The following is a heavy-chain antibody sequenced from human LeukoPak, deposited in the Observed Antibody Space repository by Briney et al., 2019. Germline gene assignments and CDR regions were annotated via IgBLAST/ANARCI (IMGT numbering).Heavy chain of an antibody. J-gene: IGHJ5*02. CDR2: INPHSGDT. CDR3: ARSNYGGKRWFDP. Sequence: ASVKVSCKASGYNFIGYYMHWVRQAPGQGLEWMGWINPHSGDTNYAQLFQGRVTLTRDTSISTFYMELSRLRSDDTAVYYCARSNYGGKRWFDPWGQGTLVTVSS. D-gene: IGHD4-23*01. V-gene: IGHV1-2*02. CDR1: GYNFIGYY.